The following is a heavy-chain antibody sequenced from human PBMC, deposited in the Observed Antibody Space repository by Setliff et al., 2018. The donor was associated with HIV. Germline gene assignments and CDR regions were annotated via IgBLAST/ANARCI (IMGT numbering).Heavy chain of an antibody. CDR2: ISAYDGNT. V-gene: IGHV1-18*01. CDR3: ARDPSRWVQPVTRITAFDI. J-gene: IGHJ3*02. D-gene: IGHD5-18*01. Sequence: ASVKVSRKASGYTFTSYGISWVRQAPGQGLEWMGWISAYDGNTDQAQRFRDRVTMTTDTSTRTAYMELRSLRSDDTAVYYCARDPSRWVQPVTRITAFDIWGQGKRVTVSS. CDR1: GYTFTSYG.